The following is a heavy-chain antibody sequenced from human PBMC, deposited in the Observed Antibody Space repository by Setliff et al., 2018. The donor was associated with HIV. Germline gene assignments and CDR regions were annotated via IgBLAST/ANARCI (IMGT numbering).Heavy chain of an antibody. D-gene: IGHD2-15*01. Sequence: SVKVSCKASGGTFSSYAISWVRQAPGQGLEWMGGIIPIFGTANYAQKFQGRVTITRDTSASTAYMELSSLRSEDTAVYYCARDFWGSGYSFGGWFDPWGQGTLVTVSS. J-gene: IGHJ5*02. CDR1: GGTFSSYA. CDR2: IIPIFGTA. V-gene: IGHV1-69*05. CDR3: ARDFWGSGYSFGGWFDP.